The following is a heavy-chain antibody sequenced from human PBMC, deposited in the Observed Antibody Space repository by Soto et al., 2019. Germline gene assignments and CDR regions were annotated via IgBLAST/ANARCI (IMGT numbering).Heavy chain of an antibody. Sequence: GGSLRLSCAASGFTFSSYSMNWVRQAPGKGQEWVSYISSSSSTIYYSDSVKGRFTTSRDNAKNSLYLQMNSLRAEDTAVYYCARVPDGDYYYYYYMDVWGKGTTVTVSS. CDR2: ISSSSSTI. D-gene: IGHD3-3*01. CDR3: ARVPDGDYYYYYYMDV. CDR1: GFTFSSYS. V-gene: IGHV3-48*01. J-gene: IGHJ6*03.